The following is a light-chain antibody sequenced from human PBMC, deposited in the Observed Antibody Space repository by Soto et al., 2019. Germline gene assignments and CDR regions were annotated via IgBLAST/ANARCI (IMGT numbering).Light chain of an antibody. V-gene: IGKV1D-13*01. CDR3: QQFYDYPLT. J-gene: IGKJ3*01. CDR2: DAS. Sequence: IELTQSPSSLSASLGDAVTITCRASQGISSLLAWYQQKPGKAPKLLIYDASSLQSGVPSRFSGSGSGTDFTRTISSLQPEDFATYYCQQFYDYPLTFGPGTKVGIK. CDR1: QGISSL.